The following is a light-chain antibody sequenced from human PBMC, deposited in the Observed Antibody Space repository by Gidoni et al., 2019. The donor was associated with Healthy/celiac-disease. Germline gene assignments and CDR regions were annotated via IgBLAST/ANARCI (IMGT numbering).Light chain of an antibody. V-gene: IGKV1-5*03. Sequence: DIQMTQSPSTLSASVGDSVTITCRASQSISSWLAWYQQKPGKAPKLLIYKASSLESGVPERFSGSGSGTEFTLAISSLQPDDFAIYYCQQYNSYSWTFGQGTKVEIK. CDR3: QQYNSYSWT. CDR2: KAS. J-gene: IGKJ1*01. CDR1: QSISSW.